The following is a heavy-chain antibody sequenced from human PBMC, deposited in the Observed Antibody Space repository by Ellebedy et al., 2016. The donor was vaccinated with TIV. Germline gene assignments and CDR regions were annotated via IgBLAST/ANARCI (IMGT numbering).Heavy chain of an antibody. CDR1: GFIFANYN. D-gene: IGHD2/OR15-2a*01. CDR2: IAYDGSNK. V-gene: IGHV3-30*18. J-gene: IGHJ4*02. Sequence: GESLKISXSGSGFIFANYNMHWVRQAPGKGLEWVAAIAYDGSNKYYADSVKGRFTISRDNSKSTLFLQMNSLRAEDTAVYYCAKEGIGVYYFDHWGQGSLVTVSS. CDR3: AKEGIGVYYFDH.